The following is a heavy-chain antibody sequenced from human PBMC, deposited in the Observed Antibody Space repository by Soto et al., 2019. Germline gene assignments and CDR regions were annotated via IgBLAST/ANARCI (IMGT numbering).Heavy chain of an antibody. V-gene: IGHV3-23*01. CDR2: ISGSDGST. CDR1: GFTFSSYA. Sequence: GGSLRLSCAASGFTFSSYAMTWVRQAPGKGLEWVSGISGSDGSTFLADSVKGRFTISRDNSKNTLYLQMNSLRAEDTAVYYCAKRLPPYYFDYWGQGTLVTVSS. D-gene: IGHD3-16*01. J-gene: IGHJ4*02. CDR3: AKRLPPYYFDY.